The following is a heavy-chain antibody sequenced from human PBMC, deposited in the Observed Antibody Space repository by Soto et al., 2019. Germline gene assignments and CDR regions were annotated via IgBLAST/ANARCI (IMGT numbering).Heavy chain of an antibody. CDR2: ISAYNGNT. CDR1: GYTFTSYG. D-gene: IGHD5-12*01. CDR3: ARVQSYSGYGSFDY. J-gene: IGHJ4*02. V-gene: IGHV1-18*01. Sequence: ASVKVSCKASGYTFTSYGISWVRQAPGQGLEWMGWISAYNGNTNYAQKLQGRVTMTTDTSTSTAYMELRSLRSDDTAVYYCARVQSYSGYGSFDYWGQGTLVTVSS.